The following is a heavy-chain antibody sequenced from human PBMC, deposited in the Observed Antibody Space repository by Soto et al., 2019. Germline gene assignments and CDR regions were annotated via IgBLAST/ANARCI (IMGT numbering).Heavy chain of an antibody. D-gene: IGHD3-3*02. CDR3: ASQKLDVPAFFDY. CDR1: GVFISSNYF. J-gene: IGHJ4*02. Sequence: SGTLSLTCAVSGVFISSNYFWCLIHPPAGRGLEGIGSIYYGGNTYYNSSLKSRVTISIDTSRNQFSLTLTSVTAADTADYYWASQKLDVPAFFDYWRQGTLVTVSS. CDR2: IYYGGNT. V-gene: IGHV4-39*01.